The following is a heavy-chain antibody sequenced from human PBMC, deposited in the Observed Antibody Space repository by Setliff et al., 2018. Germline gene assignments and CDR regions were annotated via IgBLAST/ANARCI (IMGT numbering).Heavy chain of an antibody. CDR3: ALTTLSLCSGGNCPNALDI. V-gene: IGHV1-18*01. CDR2: ISGFNGVT. J-gene: IGHJ3*02. CDR1: GYILTSSG. Sequence: ASVKVSCKASGYILTSSGITWVRQAPGQGLEWMGWISGFNGVTNYAQTFQGRITMATDTSTKMAHMELSSLRSDDTAVYVCALTTLSLCSGGNCPNALDIWGQGTMVTVSS. D-gene: IGHD2-15*01.